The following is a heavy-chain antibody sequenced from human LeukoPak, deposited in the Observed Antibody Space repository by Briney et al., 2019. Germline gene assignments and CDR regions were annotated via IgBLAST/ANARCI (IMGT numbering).Heavy chain of an antibody. CDR2: IYYTGST. CDR3: ARGYYDSNGYSDTFDI. CDR1: GGSINPYY. D-gene: IGHD3-22*01. V-gene: IGHV4-59*01. J-gene: IGHJ3*02. Sequence: SETLSLTCSVFGGSINPYYWNWIRQPPGKGLEWIGYIYYTGSTNYNPSLRSRVTMSVDTSKNQFSLKLSSATAADTAVYHCARGYYDSNGYSDTFDIWGQGTKVTVSS.